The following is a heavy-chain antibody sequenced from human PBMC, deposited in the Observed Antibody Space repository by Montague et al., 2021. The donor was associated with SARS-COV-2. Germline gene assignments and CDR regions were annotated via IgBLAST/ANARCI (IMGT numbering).Heavy chain of an antibody. Sequence: TLSLTCTVSGGSTSSGSYYWNWIRQPAGKGLEWIGRIYTSGSTNYNPSLKSRVTISVDTSKNQFSLKLSSVTAADTAVYYCARESLHLTGYYNDYFDYWGLGTLVTVSS. CDR3: ARESLHLTGYYNDYFDY. CDR2: IYTSGST. V-gene: IGHV4-61*02. J-gene: IGHJ4*02. CDR1: GGSTSSGSYY. D-gene: IGHD3-9*01.